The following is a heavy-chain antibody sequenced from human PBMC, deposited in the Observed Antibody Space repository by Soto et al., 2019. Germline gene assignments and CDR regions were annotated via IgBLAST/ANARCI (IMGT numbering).Heavy chain of an antibody. J-gene: IGHJ4*02. V-gene: IGHV4-39*02. CDR3: SRERESASEH. CDR1: GGSISSSTYH. Sequence: SETLSLTCTVSGGSISSSTYHWAWIRQPPGKGLEWIASIYYTGTTYYSPSLKSRVTISVDTSKNHFSLKLSSVTAADTVVYYCSRERESASEHWGQGTLVTVSS. CDR2: IYYTGTT.